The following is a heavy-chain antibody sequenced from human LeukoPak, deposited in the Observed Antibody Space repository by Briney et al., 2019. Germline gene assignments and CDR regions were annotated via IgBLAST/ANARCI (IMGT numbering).Heavy chain of an antibody. CDR3: ARSYGSSWYKAH. V-gene: IGHV4-38-2*01. J-gene: IGHJ4*02. D-gene: IGHD6-13*01. CDR1: GYSIGSGYY. Sequence: KPSETLSLTCAVSGYSIGSGYYWGWIRQPPGKGLEWIGSIYHSGSTYYNPSLKSQVTISLDTSRNQFSLKLSSVTAADTAVYYCARSYGSSWYKAHWGQGTLVTVSS. CDR2: IYHSGST.